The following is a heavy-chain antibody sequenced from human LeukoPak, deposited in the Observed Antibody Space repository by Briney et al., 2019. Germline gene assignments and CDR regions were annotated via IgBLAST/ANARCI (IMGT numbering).Heavy chain of an antibody. CDR1: GYTFTSYG. CDR3: ASARGDLYSSSWSDFYYMDV. Sequence: ASVKVSCKASGYTFTSYGISGVRQAPGQGLEWMGWISAYNGNTNYAQKLQGRVTMTTDTSTSTAYTEPRSLRSDDTAVYYCASARGDLYSSSWSDFYYMDVWGKGTTVTVSS. CDR2: ISAYNGNT. D-gene: IGHD6-13*01. V-gene: IGHV1-18*01. J-gene: IGHJ6*03.